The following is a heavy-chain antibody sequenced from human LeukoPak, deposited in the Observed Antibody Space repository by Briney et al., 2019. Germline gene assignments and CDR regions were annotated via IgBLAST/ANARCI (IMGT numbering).Heavy chain of an antibody. V-gene: IGHV1-46*01. Sequence: ASVKVSCKASGYTLTSYYMHWVRQAPGQGLEWMGIINPSGGSTSYAQKFQGRVTMTRDTSTSTVYMELSSLRSEDTAVYYCARDNRSRRGGDRQAAFDIWGRGTVVTVSS. CDR3: ARDNRSRRGGDRQAAFDI. CDR2: INPSGGST. J-gene: IGHJ3*02. CDR1: GYTLTSYY. D-gene: IGHD2-21*02.